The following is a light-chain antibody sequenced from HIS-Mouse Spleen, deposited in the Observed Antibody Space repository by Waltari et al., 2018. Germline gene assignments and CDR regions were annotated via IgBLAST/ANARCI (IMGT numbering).Light chain of an antibody. Sequence: DIVLTQSPATLSLSPGERATLSCRASQSVTSYLAWYQQKPGKAPRLLIHDASNRATGIPARFSGSGSGTDFTLTISSLEPEDFAVYYCQQRSNWPPRTFGQGTKVEIK. V-gene: IGKV3-11*01. CDR2: DAS. CDR3: QQRSNWPPRT. CDR1: QSVTSY. J-gene: IGKJ1*01.